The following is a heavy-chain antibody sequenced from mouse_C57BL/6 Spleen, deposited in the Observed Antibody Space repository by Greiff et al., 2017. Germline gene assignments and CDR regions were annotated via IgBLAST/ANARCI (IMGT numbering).Heavy chain of an antibody. CDR1: GFTFSDYG. Sequence: EVMLVESGGGLVKPGGSLKLSCAASGFTFSDYGMHWVRQAPEKGLEWVAYISSGSSTIYYADTVKGRFTISRDNAKNTLFLQMTSRRSEDTAMYYCARGNHWYFDVWGTGTTVTVSS. CDR2: ISSGSSTI. D-gene: IGHD6-1*01. V-gene: IGHV5-17*01. J-gene: IGHJ1*03. CDR3: ARGNHWYFDV.